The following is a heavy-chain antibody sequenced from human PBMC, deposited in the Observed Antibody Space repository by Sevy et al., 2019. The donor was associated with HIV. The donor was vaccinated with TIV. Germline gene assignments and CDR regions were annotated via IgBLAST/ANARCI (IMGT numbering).Heavy chain of an antibody. D-gene: IGHD4-4*01. CDR2: ISGSGDRT. Sequence: GGSLRLSCAASGFTFSNTGMRWVRQAPGKGLEWVSGISGSGDRTSYADSVKGRFTISRDNVKNTLYLQMNSLRAEDTALYYCAKRSSNSWQAFGYWGQGTLVTVSS. CDR3: AKRSSNSWQAFGY. V-gene: IGHV3-23*01. CDR1: GFTFSNTG. J-gene: IGHJ4*02.